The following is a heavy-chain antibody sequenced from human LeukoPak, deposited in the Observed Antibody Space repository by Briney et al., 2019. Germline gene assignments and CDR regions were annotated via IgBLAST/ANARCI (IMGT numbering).Heavy chain of an antibody. J-gene: IGHJ3*02. CDR3: ARVITGTTPAFDI. D-gene: IGHD1-7*01. CDR1: GGSISSSSDY. CDR2: IYYSGST. Sequence: SETLSLTCTVSGGSISSSSDYWGWIRQPPGKGLEWIGSIYYSGSTYYNPSLKSRVTISVDTSNNQFSLKLSSVTAADTAVYYCARVITGTTPAFDIWGQGTMVTVSS. V-gene: IGHV4-39*07.